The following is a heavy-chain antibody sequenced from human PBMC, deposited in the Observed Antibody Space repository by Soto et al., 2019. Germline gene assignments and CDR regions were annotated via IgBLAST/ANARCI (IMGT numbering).Heavy chain of an antibody. V-gene: IGHV3-66*01. CDR3: ARGRLLISD. CDR1: GFTVSSDY. J-gene: IGHJ4*02. CDR2: IYSGVNT. D-gene: IGHD1-26*01. Sequence: EVQLVESGGGLVQPGGSLRLSCAASGFTVSSDYMTWVRQAPGKGLEWVSIIYSGVNTSYGDSVKGRFTISRDNAKNTLYLQMNSLRAEDTAVYFCARGRLLISDWGQGALVTVSS.